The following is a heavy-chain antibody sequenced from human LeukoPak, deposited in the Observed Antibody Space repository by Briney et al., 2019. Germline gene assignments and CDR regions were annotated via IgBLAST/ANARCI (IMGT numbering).Heavy chain of an antibody. J-gene: IGHJ4*02. V-gene: IGHV3-33*08. D-gene: IGHD3-22*01. CDR3: ARGVYDSSGSYFDY. CDR2: IWYDGSNK. CDR1: GFTFSSYW. Sequence: PGGSLRLSCAASGFTFSSYWMSWVRQAPGKGLEWVAVIWYDGSNKYYADSVKGRFTISRDNSKNTLYLQMNSLRAEDTDVYYCARGVYDSSGSYFDYWGQGTLVTVSS.